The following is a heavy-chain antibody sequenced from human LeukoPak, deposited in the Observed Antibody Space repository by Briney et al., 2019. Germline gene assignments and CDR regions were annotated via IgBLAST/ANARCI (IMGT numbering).Heavy chain of an antibody. D-gene: IGHD1-26*01. Sequence: GGSLRLSCAASGFTFDDYGMSWVRQAPGKGLEWVSGINWNGGSTVYADSVKGRFTISRDNAKNSLYLQMNSLRAEDTASYYCARALPVVGAISLNWFDPWGQGTLVTVSS. CDR2: INWNGGST. J-gene: IGHJ5*02. V-gene: IGHV3-20*04. CDR1: GFTFDDYG. CDR3: ARALPVVGAISLNWFDP.